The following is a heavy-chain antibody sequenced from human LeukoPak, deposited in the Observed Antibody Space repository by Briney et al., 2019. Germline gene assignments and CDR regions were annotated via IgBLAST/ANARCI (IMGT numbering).Heavy chain of an antibody. CDR2: ISYDGSNK. V-gene: IGHV3-30*18. CDR1: GFTFSSYG. D-gene: IGHD5-24*01. J-gene: IGHJ4*02. CDR3: AKGGPINRDGYVDY. Sequence: GGSLRLSCAASGFTFSSYGMHWVRQAPGKGLEWVAVISYDGSNKYYADSVKGRFTISRDSSRNTLYLQMSGLRAEDTAVYYCAKGGPINRDGYVDYWGQGALVTVSS.